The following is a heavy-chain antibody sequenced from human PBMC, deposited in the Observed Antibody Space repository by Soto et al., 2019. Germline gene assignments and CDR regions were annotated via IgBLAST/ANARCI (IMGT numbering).Heavy chain of an antibody. Sequence: QVQLVQSGPEVKNPGASVKVSCKASGYTFKNYGITWVRQAPGQGLEGVGWITTYNGNRYSAEKFQGRVTMTTDTSTSTTYMELKSLTSDDTGVYYCARDAQPKGVAADGASDYWGQGTLVTVSS. CDR2: ITTYNGNR. CDR3: ARDAQPKGVAADGASDY. D-gene: IGHD6-19*01. J-gene: IGHJ4*02. V-gene: IGHV1-18*01. CDR1: GYTFKNYG.